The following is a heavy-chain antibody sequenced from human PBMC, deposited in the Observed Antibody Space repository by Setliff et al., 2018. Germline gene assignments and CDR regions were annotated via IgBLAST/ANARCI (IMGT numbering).Heavy chain of an antibody. CDR1: GYSFLSYG. V-gene: IGHV1-18*01. CDR2: ISAQDGNT. Sequence: GASVKVSCKASGYSFLSYGITWVRQAPGQGLEWMGWISAQDGNTIYAQNFQGRVTMTTDTSTSTAYMELRSLRSDDTAVYYCARDSPEMVTHLRVFDIWGQGTRVTVSS. J-gene: IGHJ3*02. D-gene: IGHD4-4*01. CDR3: ARDSPEMVTHLRVFDI.